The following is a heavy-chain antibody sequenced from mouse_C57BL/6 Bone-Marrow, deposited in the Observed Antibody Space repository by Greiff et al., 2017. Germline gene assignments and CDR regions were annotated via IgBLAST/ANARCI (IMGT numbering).Heavy chain of an antibody. CDR1: GFTFTSYG. CDR2: IYPRSGNT. CDR3: ARERTFAY. V-gene: IGHV1-81*01. J-gene: IGHJ3*01. Sequence: VKLQESGAELARPGASVKLSCKASGFTFTSYGISWVKQRTGQGLEWIGEIYPRSGNTYYNEKFKGKATLTADKSSSTAYMELRSLTSEDSAVYICARERTFAYWGQGTLVTVSA. D-gene: IGHD3-3*01.